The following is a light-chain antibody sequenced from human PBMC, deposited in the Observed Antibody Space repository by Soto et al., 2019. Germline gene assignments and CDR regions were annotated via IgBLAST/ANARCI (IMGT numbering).Light chain of an antibody. V-gene: IGKV3-20*01. Sequence: ETVLTQSPCTPSLSPGERATLSCRASQTIKSNYLARYRQTPGQAPRLLIYSESNRATGIADRFSGSGSGTDFTLIISRLEPEDFALSYCQEYGSSPWTFGQGTKVEIK. CDR2: SES. CDR3: QEYGSSPWT. J-gene: IGKJ1*01. CDR1: QTIKSNY.